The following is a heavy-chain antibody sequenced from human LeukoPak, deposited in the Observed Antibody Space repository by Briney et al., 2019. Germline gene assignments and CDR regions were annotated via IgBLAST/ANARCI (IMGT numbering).Heavy chain of an antibody. V-gene: IGHV4-39*07. CDR1: GGSISSSSYY. Sequence: SETLSLTCTVSGGSISSSSYYWSWIRQPPGKGLEWIGEINHSGSTNYNPSLKSRVTISVDTSKNQFSLKLSSVTAADTAVYYCARGRGYDILTGYFDYWGQGTLVTVSS. J-gene: IGHJ4*02. CDR3: ARGRGYDILTGYFDY. D-gene: IGHD3-9*01. CDR2: INHSGST.